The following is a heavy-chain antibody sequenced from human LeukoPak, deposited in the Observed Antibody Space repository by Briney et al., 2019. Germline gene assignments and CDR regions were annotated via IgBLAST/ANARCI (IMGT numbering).Heavy chain of an antibody. D-gene: IGHD4-23*01. CDR2: ISAYNGNT. J-gene: IGHJ4*02. CDR3: ARIDYGGNFGY. V-gene: IGHV1-18*01. CDR1: RHTFTSYG. Sequence: ASVKLSYMASRHTFTSYGISWVGQAPGLRLEWMGWISAYNGNTKYAQKLQGRVTMTTDPSTSTTQKELRSLRSDDTAVYYCARIDYGGNFGYWGQGTLVTVSS.